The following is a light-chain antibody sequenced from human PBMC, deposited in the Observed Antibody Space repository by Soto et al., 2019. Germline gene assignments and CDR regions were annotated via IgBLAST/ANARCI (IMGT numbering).Light chain of an antibody. Sequence: QSALTQPPSASGSPGQSVTISCTGTSGDVGGHNFVSWYQFHPGKAPKLIIYEVSKRPSGVPNRFSGSKSDNTASLTVSGPQAEDEADYFCSSYAGTNKVFGGGTKLTVL. J-gene: IGLJ3*02. V-gene: IGLV2-8*01. CDR3: SSYAGTNKV. CDR2: EVS. CDR1: SGDVGGHNF.